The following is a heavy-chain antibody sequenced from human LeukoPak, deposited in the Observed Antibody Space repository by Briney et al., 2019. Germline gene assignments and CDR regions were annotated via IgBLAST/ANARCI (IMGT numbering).Heavy chain of an antibody. Sequence: SETLSLTCAVYGGSFSGYYWSWIRQPPGKGLEWIGEINHSGSTNYNPSLKSRVTISVDTPKNQFSLKLSSVTAADTAVYYCARGGISHWFDPWGQGTLVTVSS. CDR1: GGSFSGYY. D-gene: IGHD1-14*01. CDR2: INHSGST. V-gene: IGHV4-34*01. J-gene: IGHJ5*02. CDR3: ARGGISHWFDP.